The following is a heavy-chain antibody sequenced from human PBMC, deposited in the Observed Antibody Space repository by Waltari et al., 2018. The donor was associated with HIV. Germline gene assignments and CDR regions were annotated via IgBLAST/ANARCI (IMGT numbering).Heavy chain of an antibody. D-gene: IGHD2-15*01. CDR1: GFSLSTSGVG. CDR3: GTVMGYGTWFDP. Sequence: QITLKESGPTLVKPTQTLTLTCTFSGFSLSTSGVGVGWIRQPPGKALEWLALIYWDDDKRYSPSLKSRLTITKDTSKNQVVLTMTNMDPVDTATYYCGTVMGYGTWFDPWGQGTLVTVSS. CDR2: IYWDDDK. V-gene: IGHV2-5*02. J-gene: IGHJ5*02.